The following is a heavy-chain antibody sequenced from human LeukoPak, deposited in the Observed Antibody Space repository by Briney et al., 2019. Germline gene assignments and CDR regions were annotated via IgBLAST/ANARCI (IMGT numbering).Heavy chain of an antibody. CDR3: ARANPNWNPPDC. D-gene: IGHD1-1*01. J-gene: IGHJ4*02. V-gene: IGHV4-59*08. CDR2: VYHSGST. Sequence: PSETLSLTCTVSGGSMTSYFWSWIRQPPGKGLEWIGYVYHSGSTSYNPSLKSRVSISEDTSKNQFSLKLSSVTAADTAVYYCARANPNWNPPDCWGQGTLVTVSS. CDR1: GGSMTSYF.